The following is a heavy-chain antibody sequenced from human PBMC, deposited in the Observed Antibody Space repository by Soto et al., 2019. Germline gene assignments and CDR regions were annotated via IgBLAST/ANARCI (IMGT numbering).Heavy chain of an antibody. J-gene: IGHJ6*02. CDR3: ARHYFDFWSGYPPMDL. CDR1: GYSFTSYW. D-gene: IGHD3-3*01. Sequence: GESLKISCKGSGYSFTSYWISWVRQMPGKGLEWMGRIDPSDSYTNYSPSFQGHVTISADKSISTAYLQWSSLKASDTAMYYCARHYFDFWSGYPPMDLWGQGTTVTVSS. V-gene: IGHV5-10-1*01. CDR2: IDPSDSYT.